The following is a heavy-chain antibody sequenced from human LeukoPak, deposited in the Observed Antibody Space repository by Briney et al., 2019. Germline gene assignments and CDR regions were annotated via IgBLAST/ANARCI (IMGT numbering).Heavy chain of an antibody. CDR1: GGSISSGDYY. V-gene: IGHV4-30-4*01. Sequence: SETLSLTCTVSGGSISSGDYYWRWIRQPPGKGLEWIGYIYYSGSTYYNPSLKSRVTISVGTSKNQFSLKLSSVTAADTAVYYCARDVWSGYYTYFDYWGQGTLVTVSS. CDR2: IYYSGST. J-gene: IGHJ4*02. CDR3: ARDVWSGYYTYFDY. D-gene: IGHD3-3*01.